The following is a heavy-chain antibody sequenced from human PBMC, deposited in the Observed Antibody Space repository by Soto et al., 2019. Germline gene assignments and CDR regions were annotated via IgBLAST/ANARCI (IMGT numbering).Heavy chain of an antibody. CDR2: VFYTGRA. CDR1: RGSLGGYY. J-gene: IGHJ6*02. Sequence: ATLSITCTVSRGSLGGYYWSWIRQPPGKGMEWIGYVFYTGRANYNASLKSRVSISLDTSNYQFSLKLSSVTAADTAVYYCARDGDGRMTTTPYYYNGMDVWGPGTTVTVSS. D-gene: IGHD4-4*01. CDR3: ARDGDGRMTTTPYYYNGMDV. V-gene: IGHV4-59*01.